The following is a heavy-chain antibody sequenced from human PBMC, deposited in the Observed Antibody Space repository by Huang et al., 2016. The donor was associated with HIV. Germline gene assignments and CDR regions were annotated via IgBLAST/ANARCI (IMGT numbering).Heavy chain of an antibody. D-gene: IGHD3-22*01. V-gene: IGHV1-46*01. CDR3: ARDRDFYDSSGYWGFNYFDY. J-gene: IGHJ4*02. CDR1: GYAFTSYY. CDR2: INPSDGST. Sequence: QVQLVQSGAEVKKPGASVKVSCKASGYAFTSYYMHWVRQAPGQGLEWMGIINPSDGSTSDGQKVQGRVTTTRDTSTNTVFMELSSLRSEDTAVYYCARDRDFYDSSGYWGFNYFDYWGQGTLVTVSS.